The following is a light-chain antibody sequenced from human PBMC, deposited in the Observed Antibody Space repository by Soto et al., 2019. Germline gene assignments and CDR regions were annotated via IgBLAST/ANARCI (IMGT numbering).Light chain of an antibody. CDR2: DDN. CDR1: SSNIGGNS. CDR3: GSWDSSVSAYV. Sequence: QSVMTQPPAVSADTGQKVTISCSGSSSNIGGNSVSWYQQLPGTAPKLLIYDDNKRPSGIPDRFSGSKSGTSATLGITGFQTGDEADYYCGSWDSSVSAYVFGTGTKVTVL. V-gene: IGLV1-51*01. J-gene: IGLJ1*01.